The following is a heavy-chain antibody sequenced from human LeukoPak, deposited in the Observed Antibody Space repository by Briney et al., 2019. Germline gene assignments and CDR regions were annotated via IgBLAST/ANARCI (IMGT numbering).Heavy chain of an antibody. CDR2: ISVYNGNT. CDR3: ARNYYDSSGYYYFDY. CDR1: GYTFTSYG. V-gene: IGHV1-18*01. D-gene: IGHD3-22*01. J-gene: IGHJ4*02. Sequence: GASVKVSRKASGYTFTSYGISWVRQAPGQGLEWMGWISVYNGNTNYAQELQGRVTMTTDTSTSTAYMELRSLRSDDTAVYYCARNYYDSSGYYYFDYWGQGTLVTVSS.